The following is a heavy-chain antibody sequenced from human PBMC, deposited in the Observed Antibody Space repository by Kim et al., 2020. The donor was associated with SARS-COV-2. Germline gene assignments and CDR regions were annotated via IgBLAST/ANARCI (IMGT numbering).Heavy chain of an antibody. J-gene: IGHJ6*02. D-gene: IGHD6-13*01. CDR2: IYHSGTT. CDR3: TRTVAAVWGQYYYYGMDV. V-gene: IGHV4-4*02. Sequence: SETLSLTCVVSGGSISTSNWWSWVRQSPEKVLEWIGDIYHSGTTNYNSALKSRVTISVDNSKNQFSLKLRSVIAADTAVYYCTRTVAAVWGQYYYYGMDVWGQGTTVTVSS. CDR1: GGSISTSNW.